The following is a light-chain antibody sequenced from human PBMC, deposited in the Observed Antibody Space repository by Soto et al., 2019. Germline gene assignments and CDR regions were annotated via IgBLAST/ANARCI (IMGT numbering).Light chain of an antibody. Sequence: SLLAQPAPVSWSPGQSITIFCTGTSSDIAGYNYLSWYQQHPGKAPQLMIYDVSNRPSGVSNRFSGSKSGNTASLTISGLQAEDEADYYCSSYTSSSTPYVFGTGTKVTVL. J-gene: IGLJ1*01. CDR2: DVS. V-gene: IGLV2-14*01. CDR1: SSDIAGYNY. CDR3: SSYTSSSTPYV.